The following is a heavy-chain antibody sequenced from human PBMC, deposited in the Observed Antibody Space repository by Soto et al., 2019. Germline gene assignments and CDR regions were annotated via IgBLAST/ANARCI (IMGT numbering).Heavy chain of an antibody. D-gene: IGHD2-15*01. CDR3: ARDSCSGGSCYSAYYGMDV. J-gene: IGHJ6*02. CDR1: GFTFSSYG. Sequence: GGSLRLSCAASGFTFSSYGMHWVRQAPGKGLEWVAVIWYDGSNKYYADSVKSRFTISRDNSKNTLYLQMNSLRAEDTAVYYCARDSCSGGSCYSAYYGMDVWGQGTTVTVSS. V-gene: IGHV3-33*01. CDR2: IWYDGSNK.